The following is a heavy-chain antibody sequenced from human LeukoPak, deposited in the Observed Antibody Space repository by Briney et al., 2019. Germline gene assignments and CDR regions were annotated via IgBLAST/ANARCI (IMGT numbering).Heavy chain of an antibody. J-gene: IGHJ4*02. CDR3: VRDWAPASMQAAPFDC. CDR1: GGSFSGYY. Sequence: ETLSLTCAVYGGSFSGYYWSWIRQAPGKGPEWVANIKEDGSLKNYVDSVEGRFTVSRDNAKNTLYLQMNSLRLEDTAVYYCVRDWAPASMQAAPFDCWGQGTLVTVSS. V-gene: IGHV3-7*01. CDR2: IKEDGSLK. D-gene: IGHD2/OR15-2a*01.